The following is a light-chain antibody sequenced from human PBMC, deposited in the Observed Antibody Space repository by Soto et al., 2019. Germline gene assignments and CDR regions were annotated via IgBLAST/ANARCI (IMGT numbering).Light chain of an antibody. J-gene: IGKJ4*01. CDR3: QQYDNWSLT. V-gene: IGKV3-15*01. Sequence: EIVMTQSPATLSVSPGARATLSCRASQSVGSNLAWYQQKPGQAPRLLIYGASTRATDIPARFSGSESGTEFTLTISSLQSEDFAVYYCQQYDNWSLTFGGGTRVEIK. CDR2: GAS. CDR1: QSVGSN.